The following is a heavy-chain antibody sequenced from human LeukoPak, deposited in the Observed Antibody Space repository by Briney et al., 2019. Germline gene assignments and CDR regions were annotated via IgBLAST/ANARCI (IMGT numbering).Heavy chain of an antibody. CDR2: MNPNSGNT. V-gene: IGHV1-8*01. CDR1: GDTFTRYD. J-gene: IGHJ3*02. CDR3: ARGPFSLI. Sequence: ASLKVSRKASGDTFTRYDINWVRQGTGQGRGWMGWMNPNSGNTGYAQKFQGRVNMHRNTSISTAYMELSSLRSEDTAVYYCARGPFSLIWGQGTMVTVSS. D-gene: IGHD3-16*02.